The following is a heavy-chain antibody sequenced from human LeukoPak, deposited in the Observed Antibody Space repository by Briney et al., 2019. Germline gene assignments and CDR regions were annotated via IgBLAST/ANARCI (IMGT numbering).Heavy chain of an antibody. CDR1: GGSISSGNW. CDR3: ARSGHYSLDY. D-gene: IGHD3-22*01. Sequence: PSETLSLTCTVSGGSISSGNWWSWVRQPPGKGLEWFGEILHTGNTNYNPSLKSRVTISVDKSNNQFSLKLSSVTAADTAVYYCARSGHYSLDYWGQGTLVTVSS. J-gene: IGHJ4*02. CDR2: ILHTGNT. V-gene: IGHV4-4*02.